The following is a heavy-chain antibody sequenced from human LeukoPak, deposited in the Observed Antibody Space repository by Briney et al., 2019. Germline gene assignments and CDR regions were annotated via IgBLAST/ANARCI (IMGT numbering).Heavy chain of an antibody. J-gene: IGHJ4*02. CDR1: GFTFSDYY. V-gene: IGHV3-23*01. Sequence: GGSLRLSCAASGFTFSDYYMSWIRQAPGKGLEWVSAISGSGGSTYYADSVKGRFTISRDNSKNTLYLQMNSLRAEDTAVYYCAKDGYWTENWGQGTLVTVSS. D-gene: IGHD3/OR15-3a*01. CDR3: AKDGYWTEN. CDR2: ISGSGGST.